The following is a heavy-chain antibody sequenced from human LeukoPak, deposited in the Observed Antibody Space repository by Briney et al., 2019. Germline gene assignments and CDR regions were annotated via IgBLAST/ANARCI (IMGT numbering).Heavy chain of an antibody. CDR1: GYTFNNFV. J-gene: IGHJ4*02. CDR3: ARGQSMYY. V-gene: IGHV1-18*01. CDR2: ISPHTYAT. D-gene: IGHD2-8*01. Sequence: ASVTVSCKASGYTFNNFVISWVRQAPGQGLEWVGWISPHTYATRYAEKVQGRVSMTTDTSTTTVHMELRSLTSDDTAVYFCARGQSMYYWGQGTPVTVSS.